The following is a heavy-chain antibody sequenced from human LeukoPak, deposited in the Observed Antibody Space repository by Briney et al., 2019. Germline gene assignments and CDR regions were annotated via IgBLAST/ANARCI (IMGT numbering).Heavy chain of an antibody. CDR3: ATRVTADSYDASDI. D-gene: IGHD6-13*01. V-gene: IGHV3-21*06. J-gene: IGHJ3*02. CDR1: GFTVKSFS. CDR2: ISSTSAHK. Sequence: KSGGSLRLSCAASGFTVKSFSMTWVRQAPGKGLEWVASISSTSAHKYHADSVKGRFTISRDNDKNSLYLQMNSLRTEDTALYYCATRVTADSYDASDIWGQGTMVTVSS.